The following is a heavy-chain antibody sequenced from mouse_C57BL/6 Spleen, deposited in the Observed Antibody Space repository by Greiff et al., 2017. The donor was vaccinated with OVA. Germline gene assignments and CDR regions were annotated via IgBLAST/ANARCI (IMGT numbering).Heavy chain of an antibody. Sequence: QVQLQQPGAELVKPGASVKLSCKASGYTFTSYWMQWVKQRPGQGLEWIGEIDPSDSYTNYNQKFKGKATLTVDTSSSTAYMQLSRLTSEDSAVYYCARSKTGSYYAMDYWGQGTSVTVSS. CDR1: GYTFTSYW. CDR3: ARSKTGSYYAMDY. V-gene: IGHV1-50*01. CDR2: IDPSDSYT. J-gene: IGHJ4*01. D-gene: IGHD4-1*01.